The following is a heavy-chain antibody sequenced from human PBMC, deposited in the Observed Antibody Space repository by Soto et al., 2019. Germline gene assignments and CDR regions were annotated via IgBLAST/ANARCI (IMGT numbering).Heavy chain of an antibody. CDR2: MYNPAST. V-gene: IGHV4-59*01. D-gene: IGHD2-21*02. CDR1: GGSISGYY. CDR3: ARDLWGYCGTDCYPLDV. Sequence: PSWTLSLTCTVSGGSISGYYWNWIRQPPGKGLEWIGYMYNPASTVYNPSFTSRVTISVDTSKNQFSLKLNSVTAADTAVYYCARDLWGYCGTDCYPLDVWGQGTTVTVSS. J-gene: IGHJ6*02.